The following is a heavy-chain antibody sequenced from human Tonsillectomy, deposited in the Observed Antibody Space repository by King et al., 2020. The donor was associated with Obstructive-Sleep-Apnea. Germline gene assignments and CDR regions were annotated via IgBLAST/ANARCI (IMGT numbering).Heavy chain of an antibody. CDR1: GFTFSNAW. D-gene: IGHD3-10*01. V-gene: IGHV3-15*01. Sequence: VQLVESGGDLVKPGGSLRLSCAASGFTFSNAWMSWVRQAPGKGLEWVGRIKSKTDGGTTEYAAPVKGRFTISRDDSKNTLYLQMNSLKTEDTAGYYCPTAHLIIMIRGLSSDYWGQGTLVTVSS. J-gene: IGHJ4*02. CDR2: IKSKTDGGTT. CDR3: PTAHLIIMIRGLSSDY.